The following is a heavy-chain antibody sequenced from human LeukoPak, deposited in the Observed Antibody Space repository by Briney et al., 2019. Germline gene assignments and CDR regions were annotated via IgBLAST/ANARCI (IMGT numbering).Heavy chain of an antibody. V-gene: IGHV3-21*01. CDR3: ARSGLDAGSCDY. CDR2: ISSSSSYI. Sequence: PGGSPRLSCAASGFTFSSYSMNWVRQAPGKGLEWVSSISSSSSYIYYADSVKGRFTISRDNAKNSLYLQMNSLRAEDTAVYYCARSGLDAGSCDYWGQGTLVTVSS. D-gene: IGHD6-19*01. J-gene: IGHJ4*02. CDR1: GFTFSSYS.